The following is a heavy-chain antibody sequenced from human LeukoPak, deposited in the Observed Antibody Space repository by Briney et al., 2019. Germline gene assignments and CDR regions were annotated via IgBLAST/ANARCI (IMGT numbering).Heavy chain of an antibody. D-gene: IGHD3-22*01. CDR2: IYYSGST. CDR3: ARRVSGDSSGYYLDY. CDR1: GGSISSGDYY. V-gene: IGHV4-30-4*01. Sequence: SETLSLTCTVSGGSISSGDYYWSWIRQPPGKGLEWIGYIYYSGSTYYNPSLKSRVTISVDTSKNQFSLKLSSVTAADTAVYYCARRVSGDSSGYYLDYWGQGTLVTVSS. J-gene: IGHJ4*02.